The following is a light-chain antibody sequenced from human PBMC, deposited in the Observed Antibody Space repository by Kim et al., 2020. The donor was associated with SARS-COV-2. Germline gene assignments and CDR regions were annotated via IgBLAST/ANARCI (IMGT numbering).Light chain of an antibody. Sequence: QSVLTQPPSASGSPGQSVTISCTGSSCDIGAYENVSWYQQHPGKAPKLMISQVSKRSSGVPDRFSGSKSGNTASLTVSGLQAEDEADYYCCSYARTSYVFGTGTKVTVL. V-gene: IGLV2-8*01. CDR3: CSYARTSYV. J-gene: IGLJ1*01. CDR2: QVS. CDR1: SCDIGAYEN.